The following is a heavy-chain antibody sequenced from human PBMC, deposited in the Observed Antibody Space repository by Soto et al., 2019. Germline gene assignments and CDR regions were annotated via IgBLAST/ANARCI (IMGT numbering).Heavy chain of an antibody. CDR2: IYPGDSDT. J-gene: IGHJ4*02. CDR3: ATQQQLALFDH. Sequence: GESLKISCKGSGYSFTSYWIGWVRQMPGKGLEWMGIIYPGDSDTRYSPSFQGQVTISADKSIITAYLPWSSLTASATAMYYCATQQQLALFDHWGQGTLVTVSS. D-gene: IGHD6-13*01. V-gene: IGHV5-51*01. CDR1: GYSFTSYW.